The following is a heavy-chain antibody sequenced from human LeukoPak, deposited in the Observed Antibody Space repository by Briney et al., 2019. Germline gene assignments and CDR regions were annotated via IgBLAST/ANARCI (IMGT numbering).Heavy chain of an antibody. CDR3: AKTLSPYCSSTSCYFEWFAP. D-gene: IGHD2-2*01. CDR1: GFTFSSYA. Sequence: PGGSLRLSCAASGFTFSSYAMSWVRHAPGRGLEWVSSISGSGGSTYYADSVKGRFISAGDNSKNTLYLQMNSLRAEDTAVYYCAKTLSPYCSSTSCYFEWFAPWSQGTLVTVYS. J-gene: IGHJ5*02. CDR2: ISGSGGST. V-gene: IGHV3-23*01.